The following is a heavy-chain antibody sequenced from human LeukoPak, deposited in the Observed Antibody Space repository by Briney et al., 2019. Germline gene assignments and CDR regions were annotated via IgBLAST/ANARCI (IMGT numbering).Heavy chain of an antibody. V-gene: IGHV3-64*01. CDR1: GFTFSSYA. CDR3: ARGGGPLAGVILPLFDP. CDR2: ISSNGGST. J-gene: IGHJ5*02. D-gene: IGHD3-16*02. Sequence: GGSLRLSCAASGFTFSSYAMHWVRQAPGKGLEYVSAISSNGGSTYYANSVKGRFTISRDNSKNTLYLQMGSLRAEDMAVYYWARGGGPLAGVILPLFDPCGPGTLFTVSS.